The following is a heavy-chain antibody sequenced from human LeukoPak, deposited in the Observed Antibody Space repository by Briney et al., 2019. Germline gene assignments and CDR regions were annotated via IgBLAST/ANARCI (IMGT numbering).Heavy chain of an antibody. J-gene: IGHJ4*02. D-gene: IGHD1-26*01. CDR3: ARDTTWELLQGFDY. CDR2: IKQDGSEK. CDR1: GFTFSGDW. Sequence: GGCLRLSCAASGFTFSGDWMRWVRQAPGEGLWWVAKIKQDGSEKYYVASVKGRFTISSDNAKTSLYLQRNSLRAEDTAVYYCARDTTWELLQGFDYWGQGTLVTVSS. V-gene: IGHV3-7*01.